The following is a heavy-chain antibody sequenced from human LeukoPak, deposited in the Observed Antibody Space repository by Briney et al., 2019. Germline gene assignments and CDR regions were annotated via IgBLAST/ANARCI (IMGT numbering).Heavy chain of an antibody. CDR1: GFTFSSYG. CDR2: ISGSGGST. D-gene: IGHD3/OR15-3a*01. Sequence: GGSLRLSCAASGFTFSSYGMSWVRQAPGKGLEWVSAISGSGGSTYYADSVKGRFTISRDNSKNTLYLQMNSLRAEDTAVYYCAILGSGLGSFFDYWGQGTLVTVSS. J-gene: IGHJ4*02. V-gene: IGHV3-23*01. CDR3: AILGSGLGSFFDY.